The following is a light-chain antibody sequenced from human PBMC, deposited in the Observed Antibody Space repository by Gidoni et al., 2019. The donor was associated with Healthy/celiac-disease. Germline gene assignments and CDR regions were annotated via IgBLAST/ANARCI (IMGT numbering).Light chain of an antibody. Sequence: EIVFTQSPRHLSLSPGERATLACRASQSASSSYLAWYHQKPGQAPRVLIYGASSRATGVPDRFSGGVSGTHFSLTICRLEREDFAVYNCQQYGSSPVTFGQGTKVEIK. CDR2: GAS. CDR1: QSASSSY. J-gene: IGKJ1*01. CDR3: QQYGSSPVT. V-gene: IGKV3-20*01.